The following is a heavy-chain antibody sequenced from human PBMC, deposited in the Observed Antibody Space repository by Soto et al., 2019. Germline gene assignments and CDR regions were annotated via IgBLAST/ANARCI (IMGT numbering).Heavy chain of an antibody. Sequence: GGYLRLSCAASGFTVSSYEMNWVRQAPGKGLEWVSYISSSGSTIYYADSVKGRFTISRDNAKNSLYLQMNSLRAEDTAVYYCARDSAPFDYWGQGTLVTVSS. CDR2: ISSSGSTI. D-gene: IGHD1-26*01. CDR3: ARDSAPFDY. CDR1: GFTVSSYE. J-gene: IGHJ4*02. V-gene: IGHV3-48*03.